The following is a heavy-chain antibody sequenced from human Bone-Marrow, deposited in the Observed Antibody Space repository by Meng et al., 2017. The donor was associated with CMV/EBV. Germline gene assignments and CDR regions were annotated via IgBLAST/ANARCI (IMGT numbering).Heavy chain of an antibody. V-gene: IGHV4-34*01. Sequence: VYGGSLSGYYWSGIRQPPGKGLEWIGEINHSGSTNYNPSLKSRVTISVDTSTNQFSLKLSSVTAADTAVYYCARGYCGYVNRGWFDPWGQGTLVTVSS. CDR1: GGSLSGYY. J-gene: IGHJ5*02. CDR3: ARGYCGYVNRGWFDP. D-gene: IGHD3-22*01. CDR2: INHSGST.